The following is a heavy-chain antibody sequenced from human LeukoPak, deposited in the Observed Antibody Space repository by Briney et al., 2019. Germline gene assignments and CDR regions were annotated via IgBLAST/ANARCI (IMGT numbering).Heavy chain of an antibody. J-gene: IGHJ4*02. CDR2: INPSGGST. D-gene: IGHD5-18*01. CDR3: ARGTVDTAMVLTF. CDR1: GYTFTSYY. V-gene: IGHV1-46*01. Sequence: ASVKVSCKASGYTFTSYYMHWVRQAPGQGLEWMGIINPSGGSTNYAQKFQGRVTMTRDTSTNTVYMELSSLRSEDTAVYYCARGTVDTAMVLTFWGQGTLVTVSS.